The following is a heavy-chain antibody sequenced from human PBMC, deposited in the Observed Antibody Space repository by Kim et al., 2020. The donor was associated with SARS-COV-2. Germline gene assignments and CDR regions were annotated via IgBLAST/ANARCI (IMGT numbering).Heavy chain of an antibody. J-gene: IGHJ4*02. CDR2: ISGSGGST. CDR1: GFTFSSYA. CDR3: AKERYNWNDPTSYYFDY. V-gene: IGHV3-23*01. Sequence: GGSLRLSCAASGFTFSSYAMSWVRQAPGKGLEWVSAISGSGGSTYYADSVKGRFTISRDNSKNTLYLQMNSLRAEDTAVYYCAKERYNWNDPTSYYFDYWGQGTLVTVSS. D-gene: IGHD1-1*01.